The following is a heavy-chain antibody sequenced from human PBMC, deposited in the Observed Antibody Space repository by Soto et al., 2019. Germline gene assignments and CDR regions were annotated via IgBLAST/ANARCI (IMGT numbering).Heavy chain of an antibody. CDR2: INHSGST. J-gene: IGHJ4*02. CDR1: GGSFVGYY. V-gene: IGHV4-34*01. D-gene: IGHD3-22*01. CDR3: ARGCDYDSSGYGFFLCY. Sequence: QVQLQQWGAGLLKHSETLSLTCAVYGGSFVGYYWSWIRQPPGKGLEWIGEINHSGSTNYNPSLKIRFTISVDTSKNQFSLKLSSVTAADTAVYYCARGCDYDSSGYGFFLCYWGQGTLVSVSS.